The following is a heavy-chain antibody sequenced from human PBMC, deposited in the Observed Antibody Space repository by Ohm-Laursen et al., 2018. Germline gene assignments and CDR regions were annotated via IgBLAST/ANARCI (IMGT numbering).Heavy chain of an antibody. CDR2: IYYSGST. V-gene: IGHV4-59*01. Sequence: GTLSLTCTVSGGSISSYYWSWIRQPPGKGLEWIGYIYYSGSTNYNPSLKSRVSFSIDTSKNRFSLQLNSVTAADTAIYYCARGYSGHDYYFDYWGQGALVTVSS. CDR1: GGSISSYY. CDR3: ARGYSGHDYYFDY. J-gene: IGHJ4*02. D-gene: IGHD5-12*01.